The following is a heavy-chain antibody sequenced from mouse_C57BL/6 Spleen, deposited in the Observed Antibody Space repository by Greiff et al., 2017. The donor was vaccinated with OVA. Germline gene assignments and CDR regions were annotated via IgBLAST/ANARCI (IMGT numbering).Heavy chain of an antibody. D-gene: IGHD1-1*01. CDR1: GYTFTSYW. J-gene: IGHJ4*01. CDR3: ARSGGYGSSYDAMDY. V-gene: IGHV1-50*01. CDR2: IDPSDSYT. Sequence: QVQLQQPGAELVKPGASVKLSCKASGYTFTSYWMQWVKQRPGQGLEWIGEIDPSDSYTNYNQKFKGKATLTVDTSSSTACMQLSSLTSEDSAVYYCARSGGYGSSYDAMDYWGQGTSVTVSS.